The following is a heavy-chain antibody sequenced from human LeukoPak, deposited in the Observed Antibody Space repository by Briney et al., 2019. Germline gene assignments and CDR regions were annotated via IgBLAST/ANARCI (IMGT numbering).Heavy chain of an antibody. CDR2: IYYSGST. J-gene: IGHJ6*02. CDR1: GGSISSGDYY. V-gene: IGHV4-30-4*01. D-gene: IGHD3-22*01. CDR3: ARDVLSADYYDSSWGLRPPYGMDV. Sequence: SQTLSLTCTVSGGSISSGDYYWSWIRQPPGKGLEWIGYIYYSGSTYYNPSLKSRVTISVDTSKNQFSLKLSSVTAADTAVYYCARDVLSADYYDSSWGLRPPYGMDVWGQGTTVTVS.